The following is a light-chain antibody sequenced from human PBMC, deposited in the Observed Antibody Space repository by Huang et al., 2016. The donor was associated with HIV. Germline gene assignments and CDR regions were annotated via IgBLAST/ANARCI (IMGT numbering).Light chain of an antibody. J-gene: IGKJ1*01. CDR1: QSILHSIKNKNY. Sequence: DIVLTQSPGFLALSLGERAAINCTSSQSILHSIKNKNYLSWYQLKPGQSPRLLIYWASTRESGVPDRFRDSGSGTDFTLTIASLQAEDVAVYYCHQYYNSPQTFGQGTKVEV. CDR2: WAS. CDR3: HQYYNSPQT. V-gene: IGKV4-1*01.